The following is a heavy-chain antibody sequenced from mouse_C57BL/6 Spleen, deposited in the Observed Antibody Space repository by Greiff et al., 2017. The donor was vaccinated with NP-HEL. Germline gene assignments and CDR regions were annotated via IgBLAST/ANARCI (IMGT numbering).Heavy chain of an antibody. V-gene: IGHV1-9*01. D-gene: IGHD1-1*01. J-gene: IGHJ2*01. CDR2: ILPGSGST. CDR1: GYTFTGYW. CDR3: ARWYYYGSSSYYFDY. Sequence: QVQLKQSGAELMKPGASVKLSCKATGYTFTGYWIEWVKQRPGHGLEWIGEILPGSGSTYYNEKFKGKATFTADTSSNTAYMQLSSLTTEDSAIYYCARWYYYGSSSYYFDYWGQGTTLTVSS.